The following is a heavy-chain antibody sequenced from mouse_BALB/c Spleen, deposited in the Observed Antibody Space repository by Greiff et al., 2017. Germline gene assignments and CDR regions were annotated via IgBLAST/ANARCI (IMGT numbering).Heavy chain of an antibody. D-gene: IGHD2-3*01. CDR3: ARGGYYPYYYAMDY. J-gene: IGHJ4*01. CDR1: GFTFSDYY. Sequence: EVKLVESGGGLVKPGGSLKLSCAASGFTFSDYYMYWVRQTPEKRLEWVATISDGGSYTYYPDSVKGRFTISRDNAKNNLYLQMSSLKSEDTAMYYCARGGYYPYYYAMDYWGQGTSVTVSS. CDR2: ISDGGSYT. V-gene: IGHV5-4*02.